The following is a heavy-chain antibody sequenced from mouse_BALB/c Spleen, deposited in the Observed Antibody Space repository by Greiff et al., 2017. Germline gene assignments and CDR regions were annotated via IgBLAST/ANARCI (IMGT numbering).Heavy chain of an antibody. CDR1: GFTFSSYA. D-gene: IGHD2-4*01. Sequence: EVKLMESGGGLVKPGGSLKLSCAASGFTFSSYAMSWVRQSPEKRLEWVAEISSGGSYTYYPDTVTGRFTISRDNAKNTLYLEMSSLRSEDTAMYYCARDGNDYDLDYWGQGTTLTVSS. V-gene: IGHV5-9-4*01. CDR2: ISSGGSYT. CDR3: ARDGNDYDLDY. J-gene: IGHJ2*01.